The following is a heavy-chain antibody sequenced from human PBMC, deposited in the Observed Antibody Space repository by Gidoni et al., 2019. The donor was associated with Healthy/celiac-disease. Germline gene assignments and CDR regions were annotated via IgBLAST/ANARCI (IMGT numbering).Heavy chain of an antibody. D-gene: IGHD3-22*01. J-gene: IGHJ6*03. V-gene: IGHV3-64*01. CDR2: ISSNGGST. Sequence: EVQLVESGGGLVQPGGSLRLSCAASGFTFSSYAMHWVRQAPGKGLEYVSAISSNGGSTYYANSVKGRFTISRDNSKNTLYLQMGSLRAEDMAVNYCATALITTSYYYYYMDVWGKGTTVTVSS. CDR1: GFTFSSYA. CDR3: ATALITTSYYYYYMDV.